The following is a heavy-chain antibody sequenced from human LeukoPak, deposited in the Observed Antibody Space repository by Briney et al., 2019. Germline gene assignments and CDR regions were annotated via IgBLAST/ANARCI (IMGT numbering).Heavy chain of an antibody. CDR1: GFTFDDCA. J-gene: IGHJ4*02. Sequence: GGSLRLSCAVSGFTFDDCAMHWGRHAPQTGLEWDSGVSWNSGSIGYADSVKGRFTSSRDNAQNSLYLQMNSLRAEDTALYYCAKDPYYYDSSGYLDYWGQGTLVTVSS. CDR2: VSWNSGSI. CDR3: AKDPYYYDSSGYLDY. D-gene: IGHD3-22*01. V-gene: IGHV3-9*01.